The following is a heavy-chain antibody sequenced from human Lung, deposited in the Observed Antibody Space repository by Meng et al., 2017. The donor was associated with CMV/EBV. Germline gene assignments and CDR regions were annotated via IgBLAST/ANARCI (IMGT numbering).Heavy chain of an antibody. J-gene: IGHJ4*02. CDR3: ARGWGPILVAAIDY. CDR1: RYTFTTYA. CDR2: INTNTGNP. D-gene: IGHD2-15*01. V-gene: IGHV7-4-1*02. Sequence: KASRYTFTTYAMNWVRQAPGQGLEWMGWINTNTGNPTYAQGFTGRFVFSLDTSVSTAYLQISSLKAEDTAVYYCARGWGPILVAAIDYWGQGTLVTVSS.